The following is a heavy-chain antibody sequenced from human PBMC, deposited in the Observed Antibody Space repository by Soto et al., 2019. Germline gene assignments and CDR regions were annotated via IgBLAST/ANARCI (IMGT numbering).Heavy chain of an antibody. CDR1: AGSISSYY. D-gene: IGHD5-18*01. V-gene: IGHV4-59*01. CDR3: ASYRGYSYGYGDYYYYYGRDV. J-gene: IGHJ6*02. CDR2: IYYSGST. Sequence: SENLSLTCTVSAGSISSYYWSWIRQPPGKGLEWIGYIYYSGSTNYNPSLKSRVTISVDTSKNQFSLKLSSVTAADTAVYYCASYRGYSYGYGDYYYYYGRDVWGQGTTVTVS.